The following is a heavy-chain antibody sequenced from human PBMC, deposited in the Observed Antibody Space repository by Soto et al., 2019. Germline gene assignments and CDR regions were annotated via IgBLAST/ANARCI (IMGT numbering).Heavy chain of an antibody. V-gene: IGHV3-30*18. CDR3: AKDRFYFDSSGYLAL. D-gene: IGHD3-22*01. CDR1: GFTFINSG. CDR2: ISYDGSNK. Sequence: GGSLRLSCTSSGFTFINSGMHWVRQVPGKGLEWLAGISYDGSNKYYPDSDKGRFTISRDNSKSTLYLQMNSLSAGDTALYFCAKDRFYFDSSGYLALWGQGVLVTVSS. J-gene: IGHJ4*02.